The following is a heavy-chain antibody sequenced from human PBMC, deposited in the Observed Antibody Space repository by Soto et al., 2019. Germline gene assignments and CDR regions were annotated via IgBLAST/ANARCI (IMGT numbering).Heavy chain of an antibody. D-gene: IGHD6-13*01. CDR3: ATYNSNWNKHYFEY. CDR2: INHSGST. CDR1: VASFSGYF. J-gene: IGHJ4*02. V-gene: IGHV4-34*01. Sequence: XETLSLTCAFYVASFSGYFWSCIRHPPGEGLEWIGEINHSGSTNYNPSLKSRVTVSLDTSKNQFSLKLTAVTAADTAVYYCATYNSNWNKHYFEYLGQGTLVNVSS.